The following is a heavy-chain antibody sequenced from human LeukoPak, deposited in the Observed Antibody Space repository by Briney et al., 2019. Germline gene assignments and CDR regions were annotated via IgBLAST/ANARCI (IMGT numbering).Heavy chain of an antibody. CDR2: ISGSGGST. CDR3: AKDPKTYYYDSSGYY. CDR1: GFTFSSYY. V-gene: IGHV3-23*01. D-gene: IGHD3-22*01. J-gene: IGHJ4*02. Sequence: GGSLRLSCAASGFTFSSYYMNWVRQAPGKGLEWVSAISGSGGSTYYADSVKGRFTISRDNSKNTLYLQMNSLRAEDTAVYYCAKDPKTYYYDSSGYYWGQGTLVTVSS.